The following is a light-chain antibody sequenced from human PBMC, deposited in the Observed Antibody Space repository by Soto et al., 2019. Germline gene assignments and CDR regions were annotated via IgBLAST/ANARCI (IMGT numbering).Light chain of an antibody. CDR2: RDN. J-gene: IGLJ2*01. V-gene: IGLV1-47*01. Sequence: QSVLTQSPSASGTPGQRVTISCSGNTSNIGSNYVSWYQHLPGTAPKLLISRDNQRPSGVPDRFSGSKSGTSASLAISGLRSGDEGDYYCAAWDDRFNVLFGGGTKLTVL. CDR3: AAWDDRFNVL. CDR1: TSNIGSNY.